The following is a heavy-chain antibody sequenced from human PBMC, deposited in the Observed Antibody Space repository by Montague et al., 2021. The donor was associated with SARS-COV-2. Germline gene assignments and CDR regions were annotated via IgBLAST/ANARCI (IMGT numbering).Heavy chain of an antibody. J-gene: IGHJ4*02. Sequence: SLRLSCAASGYYFSSYGMHWVRQAPGKGLEWVAVIWFDGSKEYYADSVKGRFTISRDKSKNMLYLQMNSLRVEDTATYFCVRDYGDYGEEFSDYWGQGTPVTVSS. D-gene: IGHD4-17*01. V-gene: IGHV3-33*08. CDR1: GYYFSSYG. CDR3: VRDYGDYGEEFSDY. CDR2: IWFDGSKE.